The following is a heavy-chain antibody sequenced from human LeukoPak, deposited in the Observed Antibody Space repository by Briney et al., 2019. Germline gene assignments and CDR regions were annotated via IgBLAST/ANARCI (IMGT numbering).Heavy chain of an antibody. V-gene: IGHV1-2*02. CDR2: INPNSGGT. J-gene: IGHJ4*02. CDR3: ARDQESGWFGELSLYFDY. D-gene: IGHD3-10*01. Sequence: RASVKVSCKASGYTFTGYYMHWVRQAPGQGLEWMGWINPNSGGTNYAQKFQGRVTMTRDTSISTAYMELSRLRSDDTAVYYCARDQESGWFGELSLYFDYWGQGTLVTVSS. CDR1: GYTFTGYY.